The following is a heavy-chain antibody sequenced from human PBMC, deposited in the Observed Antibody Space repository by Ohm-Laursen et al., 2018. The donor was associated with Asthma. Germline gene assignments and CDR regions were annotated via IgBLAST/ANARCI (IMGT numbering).Heavy chain of an antibody. D-gene: IGHD3-3*01. V-gene: IGHV1-69*01. CDR1: GGTFSSYA. CDR3: ARCFGVVIPPSNYYYYGMDV. CDR2: IIPIFGTA. Sequence: GSSVKVSCKASGGTFSSYAISWVRQAPGRGLEWMGGIIPIFGTANYAQKFQGRVTITADESTSTAYMELSSLRSEDTAVYYCARCFGVVIPPSNYYYYGMDVWGQGTTVTVSS. J-gene: IGHJ6*02.